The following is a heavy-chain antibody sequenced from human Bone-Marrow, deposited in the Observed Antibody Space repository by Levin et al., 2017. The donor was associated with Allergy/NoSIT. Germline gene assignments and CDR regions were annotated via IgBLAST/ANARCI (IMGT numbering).Heavy chain of an antibody. J-gene: IGHJ6*02. CDR3: ARRVISAIGGWDMDV. CDR2: ISYSGNT. D-gene: IGHD2-21*02. Sequence: PSETLSLTCTVSADSITNYFWVWIRQPPGKGLEWIGFISYSGNTNYNPSLKSRATISVDTSKNQFSLRLSSVTAADTAMYYCARRVISAIGGWDMDVWGQGTTVTVSS. CDR1: ADSITNYF. V-gene: IGHV4-59*08.